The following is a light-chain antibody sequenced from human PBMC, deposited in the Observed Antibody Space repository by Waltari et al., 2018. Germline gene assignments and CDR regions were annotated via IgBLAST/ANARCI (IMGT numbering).Light chain of an antibody. CDR3: QQYYTYPLT. J-gene: IGKJ4*01. V-gene: IGKV1-5*03. CDR1: QSISSW. CDR2: KAS. Sequence: CPASQSISSWLAWYQQKPGKAPKLLIYKASTLEGGVPSRFSGIGSGTDFTLTISSLQPDDSAAYYCQQYYTYPLTFGGGTKVEIK.